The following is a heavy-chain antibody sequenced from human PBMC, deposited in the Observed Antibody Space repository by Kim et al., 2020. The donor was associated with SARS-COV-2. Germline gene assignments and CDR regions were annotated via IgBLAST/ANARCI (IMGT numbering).Heavy chain of an antibody. CDR2: ISGDGSTI. V-gene: IGHV3-48*03. CDR1: GFTFSSYE. CDR3: AARFQYSNSWDY. D-gene: IGHD6-6*01. J-gene: IGHJ4*02. Sequence: GGSLRLSCAASGFTFSSYEMNWVRQAPGKGLEWISYISGDGSTIYHADSVKGRFTISRDNAKNSLYLQMNSLRAEDTAVYYCAARFQYSNSWDYWGQGTLVTVSS.